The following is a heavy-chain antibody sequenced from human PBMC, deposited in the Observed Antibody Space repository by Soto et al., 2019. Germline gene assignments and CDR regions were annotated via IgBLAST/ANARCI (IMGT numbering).Heavy chain of an antibody. Sequence: VHRVRSGVEVKTPGASVKVSCKASGYTFFTYNITWVRQAPGQGLEWMGWISTYSGDTKYAQKFQGRVTMTTDTSTTTAYLELRSLRSDDTAVYYCARHHGPTTSENWFDPWGQGTLVTVSS. V-gene: IGHV1-18*01. CDR2: ISTYSGDT. CDR1: GYTFFTYN. D-gene: IGHD5-12*01. CDR3: ARHHGPTTSENWFDP. J-gene: IGHJ5*02.